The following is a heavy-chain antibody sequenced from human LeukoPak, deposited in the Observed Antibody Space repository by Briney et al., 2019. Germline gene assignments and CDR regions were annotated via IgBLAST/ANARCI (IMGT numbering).Heavy chain of an antibody. D-gene: IGHD5-12*01. CDR1: GASIGSNIWWNNW. J-gene: IGHJ5*02. CDR3: AGDYEGS. V-gene: IGHV4-4*02. CDR2: IYHSGST. Sequence: EASETLSLTCAVSGASIGSNIWWNNWWSRVRQPPGRGLEWIGEIYHSGSTNYNPSLKSRVIISVDKSKNQFSLKLTSVTAADTAAYYCAGDYEGSWGQGTLVTVSS.